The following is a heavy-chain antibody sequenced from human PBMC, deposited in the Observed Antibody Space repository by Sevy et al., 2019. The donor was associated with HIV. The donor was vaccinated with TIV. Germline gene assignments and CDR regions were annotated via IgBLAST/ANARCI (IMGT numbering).Heavy chain of an antibody. V-gene: IGHV3-23*01. J-gene: IGHJ3*02. D-gene: IGHD3-10*01. CDR1: GFTFRNYV. CDR3: AKRVAGALAALDI. Sequence: GGSLRLSCAACGFTFRNYVMNWVRQPPGKGLEWVSVISDGGGTTYYADSVKGRLTISRDDSKSTLYLQMNSLRVEDTAVYFCAKRVAGALAALDIWGLWTMVTVSS. CDR2: ISDGGGTT.